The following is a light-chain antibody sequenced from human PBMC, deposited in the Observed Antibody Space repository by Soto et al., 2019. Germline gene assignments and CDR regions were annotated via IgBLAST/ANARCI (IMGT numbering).Light chain of an antibody. CDR3: QSYDSSLSAYV. CDR1: SSNIGAGYD. Sequence: QSVLTQPPSVSGAPGQRVTISCTGSSSNIGAGYDVHWYQQLPETAPKLLIYRNNNRPSGVPDRFSGSKSGASASLAITGLQAEDEADYYCQSYDSSLSAYVFGTGTKATVL. CDR2: RNN. V-gene: IGLV1-40*01. J-gene: IGLJ1*01.